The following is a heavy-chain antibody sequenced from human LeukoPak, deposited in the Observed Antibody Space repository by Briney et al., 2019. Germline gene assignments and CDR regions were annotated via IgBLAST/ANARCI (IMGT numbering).Heavy chain of an antibody. CDR3: ARGYTYGHGYFDY. CDR2: IYYSGST. CDR1: GGSISTYY. J-gene: IGHJ4*02. D-gene: IGHD5-18*01. Sequence: SETLSLTCTVSGGSISTYYWSWIRQPPGKGLEWLGYIYYSGSTNYNPSLKSRVTISLDTSKSQFSLKLSSVTAADTAVYYCARGYTYGHGYFDYWGQGTLVTVSS. V-gene: IGHV4-59*01.